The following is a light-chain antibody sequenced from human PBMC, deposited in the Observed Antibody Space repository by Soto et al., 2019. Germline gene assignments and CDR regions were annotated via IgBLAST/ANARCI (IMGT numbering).Light chain of an antibody. J-gene: IGLJ2*01. V-gene: IGLV2-14*01. CDR1: SSDVGGYNY. CDR3: ISYRSSSTLVV. CDR2: EVS. Sequence: QSALTQPASVSGSPGQSITISCTGTSSDVGGYNYVSWYQQHPGKAPKLMIYEVSNRPSGVSNRFSGSKSGNTASLTISGLQAEDEADYYCISYRSSSTLVVFGGGTKLTVL.